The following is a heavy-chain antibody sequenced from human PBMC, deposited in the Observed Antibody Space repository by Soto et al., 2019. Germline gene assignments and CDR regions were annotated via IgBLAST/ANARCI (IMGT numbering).Heavy chain of an antibody. Sequence: EMQLVESGGRLVQPGGSLRLACEASGFTFSSYAMSWVRQAPGKGLEWVTGISGGGSSSYFADSVKGRFTISRDNSKNTLYLQMDRLSAEDTAVYYCAKDFYGGSYCNGLDVGGQGTTVVVSS. J-gene: IGHJ6*02. D-gene: IGHD1-26*01. CDR1: GFTFSSYA. V-gene: IGHV3-23*04. CDR3: AKDFYGGSYCNGLDV. CDR2: ISGGGSSS.